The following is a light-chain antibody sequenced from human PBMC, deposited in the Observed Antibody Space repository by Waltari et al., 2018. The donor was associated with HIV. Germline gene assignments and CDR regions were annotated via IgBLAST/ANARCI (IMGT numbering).Light chain of an antibody. CDR1: SSDVGDYNS. J-gene: IGLJ1*01. CDR2: DVS. V-gene: IGLV2-23*02. Sequence: QSALTQPASVSGSPGQSITFSCIGTSSDVGDYNSVSWYQQRPGKAPGLVIYDVSKRPSGVSSRLSGSKSGNTSSLTISGLQADDEADYYCCSYAGSSTYVFGTGTKVTVL. CDR3: CSYAGSSTYV.